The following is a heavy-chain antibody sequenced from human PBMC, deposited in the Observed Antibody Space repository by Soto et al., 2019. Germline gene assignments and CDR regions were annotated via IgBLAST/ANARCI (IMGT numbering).Heavy chain of an antibody. J-gene: IGHJ5*02. CDR3: ARVHGPYYCSGGSCYSYNWFDP. Sequence: SETLSLTCTFSCGSIISYYWSWIRQPPGKGLEWIGYIYYSGSTNYNPSLKSRVTISVDTSKNQFSLKLSSVTAADTAVYYCARVHGPYYCSGGSCYSYNWFDPWGQGTLVTVSS. CDR2: IYYSGST. D-gene: IGHD2-15*01. V-gene: IGHV4-59*01. CDR1: CGSIISYY.